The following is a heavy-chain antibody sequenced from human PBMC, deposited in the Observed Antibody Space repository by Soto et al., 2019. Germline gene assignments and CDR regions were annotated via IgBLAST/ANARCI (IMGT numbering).Heavy chain of an antibody. CDR3: ARHDYGDYRVNWFVP. V-gene: IGHV4-39*01. CDR2: IYYSGST. CDR1: GGSISSSSYY. Sequence: QLQLQESGPGLVKPSETLSLTCTVSGGSISSSSYYWGWIRQPPGKGLEWIGSIYYSGSTYYNPSLKSRVTISIDTSKNQFSLKLSSVTAADTAVYYCARHDYGDYRVNWFVPWGQGTLVTVSS. J-gene: IGHJ5*02. D-gene: IGHD4-17*01.